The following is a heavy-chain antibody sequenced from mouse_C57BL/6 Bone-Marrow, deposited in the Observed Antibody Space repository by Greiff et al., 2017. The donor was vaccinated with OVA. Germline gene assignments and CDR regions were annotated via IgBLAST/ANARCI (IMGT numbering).Heavy chain of an antibody. Sequence: QVQLQQPGAELVKPGASVKLSCKASGYTFTSYWMHWVKQRPGQGLEWIGMIHPNSGSTNYNEKFKSKATLTVDKSSSTAYMQLSSLTSENSAVYYCARGYGNYFTIVYFDVWGTGTTVTVSS. CDR2: IHPNSGST. CDR1: GYTFTSYW. CDR3: ARGYGNYFTIVYFDV. V-gene: IGHV1-64*01. D-gene: IGHD2-1*01. J-gene: IGHJ1*03.